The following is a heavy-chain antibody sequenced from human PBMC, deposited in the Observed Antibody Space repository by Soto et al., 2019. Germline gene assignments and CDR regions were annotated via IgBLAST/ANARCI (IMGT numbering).Heavy chain of an antibody. V-gene: IGHV4-31*03. J-gene: IGHJ4*02. Sequence: SETLSLACTVSGGSISSGGYYWSRIRQHPGKGLEWIGYIYYSGSTYYNPSLKSRVTISVDTSKNQFSLKLSSVTAADTAVYYCARGGYYYDSSGSGIDYWGKGTLVT. CDR1: GGSISSGGYY. D-gene: IGHD3-22*01. CDR3: ARGGYYYDSSGSGIDY. CDR2: IYYSGST.